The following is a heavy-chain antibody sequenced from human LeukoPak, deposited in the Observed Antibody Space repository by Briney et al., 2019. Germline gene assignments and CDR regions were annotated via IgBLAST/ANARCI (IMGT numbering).Heavy chain of an antibody. CDR1: GFTFSSYE. CDR2: ISSSGSTI. J-gene: IGHJ4*02. CDR3: ARDHYDYVWGSYRFDY. Sequence: GGSLRLSCAASGFTFSSYEMNWVRQAPGKGLEWVSYISSSGSTIYYADSVKGRFTISRDNAKNSLYLQMNSLRAEDTAVYYCARDHYDYVWGSYRFDYWSQGTLVTVSS. D-gene: IGHD3-16*02. V-gene: IGHV3-48*03.